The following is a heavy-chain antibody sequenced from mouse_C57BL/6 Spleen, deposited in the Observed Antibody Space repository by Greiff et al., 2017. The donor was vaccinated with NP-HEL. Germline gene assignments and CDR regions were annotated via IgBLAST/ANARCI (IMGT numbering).Heavy chain of an antibody. D-gene: IGHD1-1*01. CDR3: ARLRVLTTVVATRYFDV. Sequence: QVQLQQSGAELMKPGASVKLSCKATGYTFTGYWIEWVKQRPGHGLEWIGEILPGSGSTNYNEKFKGKATFTADTSSNTAYMQLSSLTTEDSAIYYCARLRVLTTVVATRYFDVWGTGTTVTVSS. CDR2: ILPGSGST. V-gene: IGHV1-9*01. CDR1: GYTFTGYW. J-gene: IGHJ1*03.